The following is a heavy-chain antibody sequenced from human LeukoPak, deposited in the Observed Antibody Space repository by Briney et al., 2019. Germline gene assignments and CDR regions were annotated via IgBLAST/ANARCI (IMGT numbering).Heavy chain of an antibody. CDR1: GGSFSGYY. CDR2: INHSGST. J-gene: IGHJ2*01. CDR3: ARAFVGSGSGRLGPWLNWYSDL. V-gene: IGHV4-34*01. Sequence: SETLSLTCAVYGGSFSGYYWSWIRQPPGKGLEWIGEINHSGSTNYNPSLKSRVTISVDTSKNQFSLKLSSVTAADTAVYYCARAFVGSGSGRLGPWLNWYSDLWGRGTLVTVSS. D-gene: IGHD6-19*01.